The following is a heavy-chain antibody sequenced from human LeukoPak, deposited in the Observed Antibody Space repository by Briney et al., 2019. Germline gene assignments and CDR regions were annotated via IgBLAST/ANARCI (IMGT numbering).Heavy chain of an antibody. V-gene: IGHV4-59*01. J-gene: IGHJ4*02. D-gene: IGHD2-8*01. CDR2: IYYSGST. Sequence: PSETLSLTCTVSGGSISSYYWSWIRQPPGKGLEWIGYIYYSGSTNYNPSLKSRVTISVDTSKNQFSPKLSSVTAADTAVYYCAREDCTNGVCYTSYWGQGTLVTVSS. CDR3: AREDCTNGVCYTSY. CDR1: GGSISSYY.